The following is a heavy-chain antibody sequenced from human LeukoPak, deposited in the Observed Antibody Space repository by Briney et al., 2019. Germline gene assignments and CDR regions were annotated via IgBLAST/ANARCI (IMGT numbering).Heavy chain of an antibody. V-gene: IGHV3-74*01. CDR2: INSDGSST. J-gene: IGHJ4*02. CDR3: AHGGIYYLDY. CDR1: GFTLSNYW. D-gene: IGHD3-16*01. Sequence: GGSLRLSCAASGFTLSNYWMQWVRQAPGKGLVWVSRINSDGSSTSYADSVKGRFTISRDNAKNTLYLQMNSLRAEDTAVYYCAHGGIYYLDYWGQGALVTVSS.